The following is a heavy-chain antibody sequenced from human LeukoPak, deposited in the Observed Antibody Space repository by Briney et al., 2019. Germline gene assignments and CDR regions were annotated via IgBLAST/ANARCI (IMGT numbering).Heavy chain of an antibody. Sequence: ASVKVSCKASGYTFTSYAMHWVRQAPGQRLEWMGWINAGNGNTKYSQKFQGRVTITRDTSASTAYMELSSLRSEDTAVYYCARGYYYDSSGYYYEAESTHFDCWGQGTLVTVSS. CDR2: INAGNGNT. V-gene: IGHV1-3*01. J-gene: IGHJ4*02. CDR3: ARGYYYDSSGYYYEAESTHFDC. CDR1: GYTFTSYA. D-gene: IGHD3-22*01.